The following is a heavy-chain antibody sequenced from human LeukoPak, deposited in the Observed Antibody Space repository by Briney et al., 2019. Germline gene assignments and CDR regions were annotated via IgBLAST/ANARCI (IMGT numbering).Heavy chain of an antibody. J-gene: IGHJ4*02. CDR3: VMGATLYYFDY. Sequence: SETLSLTCTVSGGSISSYYWSWIRQPPGKGLEWIGYIYYSGSTNYNPSLKSRVTISVDTSKNQFSLKLSSVTAADTAVYYCVMGATLYYFDYWGQGTLVTVSS. CDR2: IYYSGST. D-gene: IGHD1-26*01. CDR1: GGSISSYY. V-gene: IGHV4-59*01.